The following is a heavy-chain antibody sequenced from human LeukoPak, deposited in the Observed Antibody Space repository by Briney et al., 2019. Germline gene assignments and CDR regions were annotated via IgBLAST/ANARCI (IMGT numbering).Heavy chain of an antibody. J-gene: IGHJ5*02. CDR3: AAGLSYCSGGSCYGEDWFDP. Sequence: ASVKVSCKASGFTFTSSAMQWVRQARGQRLEWIGWIAVGSGNTNYAQKFQERVTITRDMSTSTAYMELSSLRSEDTAVYYCAAGLSYCSGGSCYGEDWFDPWGQGTLVTVSS. V-gene: IGHV1-58*02. D-gene: IGHD2-15*01. CDR2: IAVGSGNT. CDR1: GFTFTSSA.